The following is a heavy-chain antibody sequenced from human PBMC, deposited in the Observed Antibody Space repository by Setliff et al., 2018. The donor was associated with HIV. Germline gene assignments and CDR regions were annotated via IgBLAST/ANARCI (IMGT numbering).Heavy chain of an antibody. J-gene: IGHJ3*02. V-gene: IGHV5-51*01. CDR2: IHPGDSDT. CDR3: ARELNGAFDI. CDR1: GYSFTSNW. D-gene: IGHD1-1*01. Sequence: GESLMISCKGSGYSFTSNWIGWVRQMPGKGLEWMGIIHPGDSDTRYSPSVQGQVTISADKSISTAYLQWSSLKASDTAMYYCARELNGAFDIWGQGTMVTVSS.